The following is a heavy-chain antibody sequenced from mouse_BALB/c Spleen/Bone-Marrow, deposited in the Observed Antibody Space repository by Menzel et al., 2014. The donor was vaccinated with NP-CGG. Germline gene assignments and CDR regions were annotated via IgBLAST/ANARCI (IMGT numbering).Heavy chain of an antibody. CDR2: ISSSGST. Sequence: LEESGGRLVTPGTPLTLTCTVSGFSLSSYAVGWVRQAPGKGLEYIGYISSSGSTFYASWAKGRFTISXTSTKVDLKITSPTTEDTATYLCARDRYSGDSVGTGDCFNFWGQGTLVTVSS. D-gene: IGHD1-1*02. CDR1: GFSLSSYA. CDR3: ARDRYSGDSVGTGDCFNF. J-gene: IGHJ2*01. V-gene: IGHV5-6-5*01.